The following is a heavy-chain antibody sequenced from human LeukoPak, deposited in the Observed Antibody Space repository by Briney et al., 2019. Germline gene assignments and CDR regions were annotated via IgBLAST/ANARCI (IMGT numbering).Heavy chain of an antibody. CDR2: ISYDGSKK. V-gene: IGHV3-30-3*01. CDR3: AKEVGARSQYFDY. J-gene: IGHJ4*02. CDR1: GFTFSNSA. Sequence: GGSLRLSCAASGFTFSNSAMHWVRQAPGKGLEWVAVISYDGSKKYFADFVKGRLTISRDNSKNTLYLQMNSLRAEDTAVYYCAKEVGARSQYFDYWGQGTLVTVSS. D-gene: IGHD1-26*01.